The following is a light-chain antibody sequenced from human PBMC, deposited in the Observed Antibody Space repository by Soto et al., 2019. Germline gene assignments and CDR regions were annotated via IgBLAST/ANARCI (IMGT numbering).Light chain of an antibody. CDR2: EAS. V-gene: IGKV1-5*03. CDR3: QQYKSYWT. Sequence: DIQITQSPATLSASVGDSFTITCRASQSITNWLAWYQLKPGKAPKLLIHEASNLHSGVSSRFTGSGSGTDFTLTITSLQPEDFATYYCQQYKSYWTFGHWIKVEIX. J-gene: IGKJ1*01. CDR1: QSITNW.